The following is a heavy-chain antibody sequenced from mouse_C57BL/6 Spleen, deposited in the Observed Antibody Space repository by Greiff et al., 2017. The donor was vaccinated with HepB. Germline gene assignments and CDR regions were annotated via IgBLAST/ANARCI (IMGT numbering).Heavy chain of an antibody. V-gene: IGHV1-82*01. Sequence: LVESGPELVKPGASVKISCKASGYAFSSSWMNWVKQRPGKGLEWIGRIYPGDGDTNYNGKFKGKATLTADKSSSTAYMQLSSLTSEDSAVYFCARGDVDAMDYWGQGTSVTVSS. J-gene: IGHJ4*01. CDR3: ARGDVDAMDY. CDR1: GYAFSSSW. CDR2: IYPGDGDT. D-gene: IGHD3-3*01.